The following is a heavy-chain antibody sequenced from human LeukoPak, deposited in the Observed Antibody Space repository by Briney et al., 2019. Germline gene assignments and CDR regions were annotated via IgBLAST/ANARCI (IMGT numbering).Heavy chain of an antibody. J-gene: IGHJ4*02. CDR2: ISSSGSRT. D-gene: IGHD6-25*01. CDR1: GFAFSTYA. V-gene: IGHV3-23*01. CDR3: GIPNIAAADY. Sequence: GGSRRLSCAAFGFAFSTYAMSWFRQAPGKGREWVSAISSSGSRTYCADSVKGRFTISRDNSGDTVYVYLQLTSLRAEDTAVYYCGIPNIAAADYWGLGTLVTVSS.